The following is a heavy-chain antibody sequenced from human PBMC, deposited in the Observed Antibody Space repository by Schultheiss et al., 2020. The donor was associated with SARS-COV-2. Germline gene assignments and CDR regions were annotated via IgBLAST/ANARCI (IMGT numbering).Heavy chain of an antibody. D-gene: IGHD3-16*01. CDR1: GFTFSSYA. J-gene: IGHJ6*02. CDR3: ARDGTGGMDGMDI. V-gene: IGHV3-30-3*01. Sequence: GGSLRLSCAASGFTFSSYAMHWVRQAPGKGLEWVAIISYDGSNKYYADSVKGRFTISRDNSKNTVYLQMTGLRADDTAVYYCARDGTGGMDGMDIWGQGTTVTVSS. CDR2: ISYDGSNK.